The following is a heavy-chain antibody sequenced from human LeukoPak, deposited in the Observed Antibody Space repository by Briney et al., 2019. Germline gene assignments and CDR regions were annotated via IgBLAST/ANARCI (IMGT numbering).Heavy chain of an antibody. CDR1: GFTFSDYA. CDR3: AKSVAIYFYYGLDV. Sequence: GGSLRLSCVASGFTFSDYAMNWVRQAPGKGLEWVSTFKTNSGQVYYAESVRGRFTISRVNSENTVYLEMSSLRVEDTAPYYCAKSVAIYFYYGLDVWGQGTTVTVSS. J-gene: IGHJ6*02. CDR2: FKTNSGQV. D-gene: IGHD3-3*01. V-gene: IGHV3-23*01.